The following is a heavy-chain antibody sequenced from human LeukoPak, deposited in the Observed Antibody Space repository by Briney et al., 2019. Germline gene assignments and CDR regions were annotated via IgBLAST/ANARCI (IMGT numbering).Heavy chain of an antibody. V-gene: IGHV1-2*02. J-gene: IGHJ4*02. CDR2: INPNSGGT. CDR1: GYTFTGYY. Sequence: ASVKVSCQASGYTFTGYYMHWVRQAPGQGLEWMGWINPNSGGTNYAQKFQGRVTMTRDTSISTAYMELSRLRSDDTAVYYCARDWAMVTTSDYWGQGTLVTVSS. D-gene: IGHD4-17*01. CDR3: ARDWAMVTTSDY.